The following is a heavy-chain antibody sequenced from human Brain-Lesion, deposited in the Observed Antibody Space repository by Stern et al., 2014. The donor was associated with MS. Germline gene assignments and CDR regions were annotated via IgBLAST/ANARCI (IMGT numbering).Heavy chain of an antibody. J-gene: IGHJ4*02. CDR1: GASISSGTSY. Sequence: VQLLQSGPGLVKPSQTLSLTCTVSGASISSGTSYWSWIRQPAGGGLEWIGGLHASGATYYNPSLKSRVTISGDTSKNQFSLNLNSVTAADTAVYYCARGHWELLGNNYFDSWGQGTLVTVSS. V-gene: IGHV4-61*02. D-gene: IGHD1-26*01. CDR2: LHASGAT. CDR3: ARGHWELLGNNYFDS.